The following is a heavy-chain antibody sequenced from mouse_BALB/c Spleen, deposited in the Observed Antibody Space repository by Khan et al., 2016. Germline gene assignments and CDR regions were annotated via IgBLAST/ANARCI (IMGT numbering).Heavy chain of an antibody. CDR1: GFSLTNSG. J-gene: IGHJ3*01. D-gene: IGHD2-4*01. CDR2: IWPGGST. CDR3: ARDDQDDDAWGDS. Sequence: ASGPGLVAPSQSLSITFTVSGFSLTNSGVHWIRQPPGKGLEWLGVIWPGGSTDYNSALISRRSSTKDNAKNQVFLKMISLQTEDTGRYYCARDDQDDDAWGDSWGQGTLVIVS. V-gene: IGHV2-9*02.